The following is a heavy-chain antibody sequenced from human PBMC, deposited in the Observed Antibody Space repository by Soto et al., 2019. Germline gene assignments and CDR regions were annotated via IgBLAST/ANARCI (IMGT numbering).Heavy chain of an antibody. V-gene: IGHV4-30-4*01. J-gene: IGHJ4*02. CDR1: GGSISSGDYW. Sequence: QVQLQESGPGLVKPSQTLSLTCAVSGGSISSGDYWWSWIRQPPGKGLEWIGYIYHSGTTYSNPSLQGRVTISVDTSKNQFSLNLSSVTDADTAVYYCARAIGGDYYFDYWGQGTLVTVSS. D-gene: IGHD4-17*01. CDR3: ARAIGGDYYFDY. CDR2: IYHSGTT.